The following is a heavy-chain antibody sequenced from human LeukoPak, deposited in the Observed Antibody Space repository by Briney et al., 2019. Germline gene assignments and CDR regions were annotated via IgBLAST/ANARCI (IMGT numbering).Heavy chain of an antibody. J-gene: IGHJ4*02. Sequence: ASVKVSCKASGYTFTSYYMHWVRQAPGQGLEWMGWINPNSGGTNYAQKFQGRVTMTRDTSISTAYMELSRLRSDDTAVYYCARDTYYDFWSGYYDRPYYFDYWGQGTLVTVSS. D-gene: IGHD3-3*01. CDR1: GYTFTSYY. CDR2: INPNSGGT. V-gene: IGHV1-2*02. CDR3: ARDTYYDFWSGYYDRPYYFDY.